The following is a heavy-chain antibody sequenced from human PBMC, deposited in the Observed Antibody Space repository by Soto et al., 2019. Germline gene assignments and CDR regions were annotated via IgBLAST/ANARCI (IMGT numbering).Heavy chain of an antibody. D-gene: IGHD3-3*01. V-gene: IGHV4-31*03. CDR3: ARDSKIFGVAGNYYYYYMDV. Sequence: QVQLQESGPGLVKPSQTLSLTCTVSGGSISSGGYYWSWIRQHPGKGLEWIGYIYYSGSTYYNPSLKSRVTLSVDTSKNQFSLKLSSVTAADTAVYYCARDSKIFGVAGNYYYYYMDVWGKGTTVTVSS. J-gene: IGHJ6*03. CDR1: GGSISSGGYY. CDR2: IYYSGST.